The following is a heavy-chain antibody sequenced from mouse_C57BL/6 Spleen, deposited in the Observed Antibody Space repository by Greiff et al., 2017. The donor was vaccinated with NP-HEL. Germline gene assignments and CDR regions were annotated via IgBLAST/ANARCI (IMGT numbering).Heavy chain of an antibody. J-gene: IGHJ3*01. CDR3: YYCGSSYVGPWFAY. CDR2: IDPENGDT. D-gene: IGHD1-1*01. CDR1: GFNIKDDY. V-gene: IGHV14-4*01. Sequence: EVKLMESGAELVRPGASVKLSCTASGFNIKDDYMHWVKQRPEQGLEWIGWIDPENGDTEYASKFQGKATITADTSSNTAYLQLSSLTSEDTAVYYWYYCGSSYVGPWFAYWGQGTLVTVSA.